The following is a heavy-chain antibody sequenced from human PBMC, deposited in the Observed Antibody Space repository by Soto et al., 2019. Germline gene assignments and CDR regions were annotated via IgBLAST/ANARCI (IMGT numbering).Heavy chain of an antibody. CDR1: GGSISSGGYY. CDR2: IYDGGST. CDR3: ARGHYDFWSGYFATIDY. Sequence: SETLSLTCTVSGGSISSGGYYWSWIRQHPGKGLEWIGYIYDGGSTSYNPSLKSRVTISVDTSKNQFSLKLSSVTAADTAVYYCARGHYDFWSGYFATIDYWGQGTLVTVSS. J-gene: IGHJ4*02. D-gene: IGHD3-3*01. V-gene: IGHV4-31*03.